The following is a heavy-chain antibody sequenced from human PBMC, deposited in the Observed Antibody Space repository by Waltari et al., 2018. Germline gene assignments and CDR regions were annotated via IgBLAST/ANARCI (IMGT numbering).Heavy chain of an antibody. CDR2: ISGSGYNT. CDR1: GFFFSHYA. CDR3: AKEIAVTPTYYFDS. J-gene: IGHJ4*02. D-gene: IGHD4-17*01. Sequence: EVQLLDSGGGLVQPGGSLRLSGAASGFFFSHYAMHWVRQAPGKGLEWVSGISGSGYNTYYADSVKGRVTISRDNFKNTVYLQMNSLRVEDTAVYFCAKEIAVTPTYYFDSWGLGTLVTVSS. V-gene: IGHV3-23*01.